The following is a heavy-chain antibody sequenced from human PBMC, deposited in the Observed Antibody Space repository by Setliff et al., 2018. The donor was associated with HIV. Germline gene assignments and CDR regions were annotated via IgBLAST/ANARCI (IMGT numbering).Heavy chain of an antibody. Sequence: GGSLRLSCAVYGFTFRKYWMSWVRQAPGKGLGWVAVILYDGSNKYYADSVKGRFTISRDNLKKRVYLQMSSLRAEDTAVYFCARDTGQLVYYFDSWGQGTLVTVSS. CDR2: ILYDGSNK. CDR3: ARDTGQLVYYFDS. CDR1: GFTFRKYW. J-gene: IGHJ4*02. V-gene: IGHV3-30*03. D-gene: IGHD6-6*01.